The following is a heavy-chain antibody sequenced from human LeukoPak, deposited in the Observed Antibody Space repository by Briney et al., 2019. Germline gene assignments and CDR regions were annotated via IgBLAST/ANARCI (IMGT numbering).Heavy chain of an antibody. CDR2: IYPGDSDT. Sequence: GESLKISCKGSGYSFTSCWIGWVRQMPGKGLEWMGIIYPGDSDTRYSPSFQGQVTISADKSISTAYLQWSSLKASDTAMYYCASGRYFDWLFHDYWGQGTLVTVSS. J-gene: IGHJ4*02. CDR3: ASGRYFDWLFHDY. D-gene: IGHD3-9*01. V-gene: IGHV5-51*01. CDR1: GYSFTSCW.